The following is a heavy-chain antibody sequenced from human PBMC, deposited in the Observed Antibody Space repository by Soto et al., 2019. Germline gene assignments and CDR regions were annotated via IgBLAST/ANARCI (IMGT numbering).Heavy chain of an antibody. Sequence: ASVKVSCKASGYTFTGYYVHWVRQAPGQGLEWMGWINPNSGDTYLAQRFQGRVTMNRDTSIGTAYMELRGLASDDTAEYYCAKGGAIVAAGTRVYLYNAMDVWGQGTTVTVSS. CDR2: INPNSGDT. D-gene: IGHD1-26*01. V-gene: IGHV1-2*02. CDR3: AKGGAIVAAGTRVYLYNAMDV. CDR1: GYTFTGYY. J-gene: IGHJ6*02.